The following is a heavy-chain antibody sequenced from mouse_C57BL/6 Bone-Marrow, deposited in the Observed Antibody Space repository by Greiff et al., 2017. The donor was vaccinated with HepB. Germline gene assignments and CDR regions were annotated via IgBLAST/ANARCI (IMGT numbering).Heavy chain of an antibody. CDR1: GYAFTNYL. Sequence: LEESGAELVRPGPSVKVSCKASGYAFTNYLIEWVKQRPGQGLEWIGVINPGSGGTNYNEKFKGKATLTADKSSSTAYMQLSSLTSEDSAVYFCARQGAFYYGNYVALDYWGQGTTVTVSS. CDR3: ARQGAFYYGNYVALDY. J-gene: IGHJ4*01. D-gene: IGHD2-1*01. CDR2: INPGSGGT. V-gene: IGHV1-54*01.